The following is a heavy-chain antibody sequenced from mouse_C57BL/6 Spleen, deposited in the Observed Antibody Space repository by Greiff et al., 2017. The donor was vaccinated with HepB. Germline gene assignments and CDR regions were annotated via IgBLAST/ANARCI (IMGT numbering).Heavy chain of an antibody. J-gene: IGHJ3*01. CDR1: GYAFSSSW. D-gene: IGHD2-4*01. Sequence: LQESGPELVKPGASVKISCKASGYAFSSSWMNWVKQRPGKGLEWIGRIYPGDGDTNYNGKFKGKATLTADKSSSTAYMQLSSLTSEDSAVYFCARQNYDYGEGFAYWGQGTLVTVSA. CDR3: ARQNYDYGEGFAY. V-gene: IGHV1-82*01. CDR2: IYPGDGDT.